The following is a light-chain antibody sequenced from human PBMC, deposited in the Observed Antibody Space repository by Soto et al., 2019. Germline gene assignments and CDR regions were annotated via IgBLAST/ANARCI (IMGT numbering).Light chain of an antibody. CDR3: QQHNMWPIT. CDR1: QSVRSN. CDR2: GAS. J-gene: IGKJ5*01. V-gene: IGKV3-11*01. Sequence: PGARVTLSCTASQSVRSNLAGYQQKPGQPPRLLIYGASTRATGIPARFSGSGSRTDFTLTISSLEPEYSAVYYCQQHNMWPITFGQGTQLEIK.